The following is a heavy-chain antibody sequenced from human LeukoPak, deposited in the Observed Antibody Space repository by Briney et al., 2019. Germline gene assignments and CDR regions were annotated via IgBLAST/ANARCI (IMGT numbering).Heavy chain of an antibody. CDR1: GGSISSYY. V-gene: IGHV4-59*01. CDR3: ASGRAPDAFDI. J-gene: IGHJ3*02. Sequence: SETLSLTCIVSGGSISSYYWSWIRQPPGKGLEWIGYIYYRGSTNYNPSLKSRVTISVDTSKNQFSLKLSSVTAADTAVYYCASGRAPDAFDIWGQGTMVTVSS. CDR2: IYYRGST.